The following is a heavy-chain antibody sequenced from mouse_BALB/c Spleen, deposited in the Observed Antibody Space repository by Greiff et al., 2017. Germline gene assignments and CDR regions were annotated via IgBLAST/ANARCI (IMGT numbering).Heavy chain of an antibody. CDR1: GYTFTDYN. V-gene: IGHV1S29*02. J-gene: IGHJ3*01. CDR3: ARGNWDPWFAY. CDR2: IYPYNGGT. D-gene: IGHD4-1*01. Sequence: VHVKQSGPELVKPGASVKISCKASGYTFTDYNMHWVKQSHGKSLEWIGYIYPYNGGTGYNQKFKSKATLTVDNSSSTAYMELRSLTSEDSAVYYCARGNWDPWFAYWGQGTLVTVSA.